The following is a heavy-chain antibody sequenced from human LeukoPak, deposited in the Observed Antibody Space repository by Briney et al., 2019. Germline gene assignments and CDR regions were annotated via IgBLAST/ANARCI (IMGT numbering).Heavy chain of an antibody. J-gene: IGHJ4*02. CDR3: ARLLLWFGFVDY. V-gene: IGHV4-39*01. CDR1: GDSISSNSYY. Sequence: PSETLSLTCTVSGDSISSNSYYWGWIRQPPGKGLEWIGNIYYSGSTYYNPSLKSRVTISVDTSKNQFSLKLSSVTAADTAVYYCARLLLWFGFVDYWGQRTLVTVSS. CDR2: IYYSGST. D-gene: IGHD3-10*01.